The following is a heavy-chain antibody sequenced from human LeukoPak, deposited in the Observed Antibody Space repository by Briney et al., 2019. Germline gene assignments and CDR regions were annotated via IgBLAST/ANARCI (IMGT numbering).Heavy chain of an antibody. D-gene: IGHD2-2*01. CDR2: ISYDGSNK. V-gene: IGHV3-30-3*01. Sequence: GGSLRLSWAASGFTFSSYAMHWVRQAPGKGLEWVAVISYDGSNKYYADSVKGRFTISRDNSKNTLYLQMNSLRAEDTAVYYCARGGGCSSTSCYRNWFDPWGQGTLVTVSS. CDR1: GFTFSSYA. J-gene: IGHJ5*02. CDR3: ARGGGCSSTSCYRNWFDP.